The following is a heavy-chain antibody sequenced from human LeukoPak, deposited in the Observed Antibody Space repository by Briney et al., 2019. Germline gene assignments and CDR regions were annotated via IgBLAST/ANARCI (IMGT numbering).Heavy chain of an antibody. J-gene: IGHJ4*02. D-gene: IGHD1-26*01. CDR1: GYTFTNYD. Sequence: ASVKVSCKTSGYTFTNYDINWVRQATGQGLEWMGWMNPKSGNTGSAQRFQGRVTMTRDTSISTAYMELSSLRSEDTAVYYCARVWGAIDYWGQVTLVTVSS. CDR2: MNPKSGNT. CDR3: ARVWGAIDY. V-gene: IGHV1-8*01.